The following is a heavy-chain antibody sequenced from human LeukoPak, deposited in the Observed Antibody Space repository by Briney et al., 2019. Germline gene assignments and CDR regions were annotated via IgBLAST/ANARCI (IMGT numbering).Heavy chain of an antibody. J-gene: IGHJ6*03. CDR1: GFIFNDFW. D-gene: IGHD3-10*01. CDR3: ARVVGLPPYYYYYMDV. Sequence: GGSLRLSCTASGFIFNDFWMSWVRQAPGEGLEWVANIRQDGGAKYYVDSVKGRFTISRDNAKNSLYLQMNSLRAEDTAVYYCARVVGLPPYYYYYMDVWGKGTTVTVSS. V-gene: IGHV3-7*01. CDR2: IRQDGGAK.